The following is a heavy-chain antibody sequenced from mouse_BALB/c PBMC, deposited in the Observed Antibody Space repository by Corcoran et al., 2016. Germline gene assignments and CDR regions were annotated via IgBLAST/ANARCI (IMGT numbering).Heavy chain of an antibody. D-gene: IGHD2-14*01. J-gene: IGHJ4*01. CDR3: TRREVRPSAMDY. V-gene: IGHV1-63*01. CDR2: IFPGSGDI. Sequence: QVQLQQSGTELVRPGTSVKISCKASGYAFTNYWLGWVKQRPGHGLEWIGDIFPGSGDIHYNEKFRGKATLTADKSSNTAYMQLSSLTSEDSAVYFCTRREVRPSAMDYWGQGTSVTVSS. CDR1: GYAFTNYW.